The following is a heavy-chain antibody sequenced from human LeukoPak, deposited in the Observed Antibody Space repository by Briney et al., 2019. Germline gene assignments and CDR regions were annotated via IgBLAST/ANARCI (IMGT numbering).Heavy chain of an antibody. D-gene: IGHD1-1*01. CDR3: AKYTSQPQQFTFDY. CDR1: GFTFDDYA. Sequence: GRSLRLSCAASGFTFDDYAMHWVRPAPGKGLEWVSGFSWNSGNINYADSVKGRFTISRDNAKNSLYLQMNSLKAEDTALCYCAKYTSQPQQFTFDYWGQGTLVTVSS. CDR2: FSWNSGNI. J-gene: IGHJ4*02. V-gene: IGHV3-9*01.